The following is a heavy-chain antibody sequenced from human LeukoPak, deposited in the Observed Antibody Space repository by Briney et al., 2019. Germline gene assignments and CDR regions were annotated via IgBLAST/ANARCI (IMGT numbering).Heavy chain of an antibody. CDR3: AREIYSGSSHFDY. Sequence: LGASVKVSCKASGGTFSSYAISWVRQAPGQGLEWMGGIIPIFGTANYAQKFQGRVTITADKSTSTAYMELSSLRSEDTAVYYCAREIYSGSSHFDYWGQGTLVTVSS. CDR2: IIPIFGTA. V-gene: IGHV1-69*06. D-gene: IGHD1-26*01. J-gene: IGHJ4*02. CDR1: GGTFSSYA.